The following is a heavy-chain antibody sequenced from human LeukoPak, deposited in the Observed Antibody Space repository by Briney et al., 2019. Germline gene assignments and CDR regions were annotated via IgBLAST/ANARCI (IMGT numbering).Heavy chain of an antibody. Sequence: SSVKVSCKASGGTFSSYAISWVRQAPGQGLEWMGRIIPIFGTANYAQKFQGRVTITTDESTSTAYMELGSLRSEDTAVYYCARAPGGSYYFDYWGQGTLVTVSS. V-gene: IGHV1-69*05. J-gene: IGHJ4*02. CDR3: ARAPGGSYYFDY. CDR2: IIPIFGTA. D-gene: IGHD1-26*01. CDR1: GGTFSSYA.